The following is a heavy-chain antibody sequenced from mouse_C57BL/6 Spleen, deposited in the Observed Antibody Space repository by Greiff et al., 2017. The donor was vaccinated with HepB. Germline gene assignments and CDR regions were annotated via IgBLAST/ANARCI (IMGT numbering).Heavy chain of an antibody. CDR2: IYPGDGDT. CDR3: ARGYGSPYYAKDY. D-gene: IGHD1-1*01. Sequence: VQLQQSGPELVKPGASVKISCKASGYAFSSSWMNWVKQRPGKGLEWIGRIYPGDGDTNYNGKFKGKATLTADKTSSTAYMQLSSLTSEDSAVYFCARGYGSPYYAKDYWGQGTSVTVSS. CDR1: GYAFSSSW. J-gene: IGHJ4*01. V-gene: IGHV1-82*01.